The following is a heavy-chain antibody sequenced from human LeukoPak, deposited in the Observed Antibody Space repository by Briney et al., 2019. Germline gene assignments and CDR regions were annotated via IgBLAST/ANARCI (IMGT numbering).Heavy chain of an antibody. CDR2: INPNSGGT. CDR1: GYTFTGYY. CDR3: ARAQLGYCSGGSCYIGHYYYYMDV. Sequence: ASVKVSCKASGYTFTGYYMHWVRQAPGQGLEWMGWINPNSGGTNYAQKFQGRVTMTRDTSISTAYMELSSLRSEDTAVYYCARAQLGYCSGGSCYIGHYYYYMDVWGKGTTVTVSS. V-gene: IGHV1-2*02. J-gene: IGHJ6*03. D-gene: IGHD2-15*01.